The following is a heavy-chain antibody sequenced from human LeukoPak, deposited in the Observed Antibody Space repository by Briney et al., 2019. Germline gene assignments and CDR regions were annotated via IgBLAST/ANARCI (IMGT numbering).Heavy chain of an antibody. J-gene: IGHJ4*02. D-gene: IGHD4-17*01. V-gene: IGHV3-30*18. CDR2: ISYDGSNK. CDR1: RFTFSYYG. Sequence: PGGSLRLSCAASRFTFSYYGMHWVRQAPGKGLEWVATISYDGSNKYYADSVKGRFTISRDNSKNTLYLQMNSLRAEDTAVYYCAERGGGSYGDYSFDYWGQGTLVTVSS. CDR3: AERGGGSYGDYSFDY.